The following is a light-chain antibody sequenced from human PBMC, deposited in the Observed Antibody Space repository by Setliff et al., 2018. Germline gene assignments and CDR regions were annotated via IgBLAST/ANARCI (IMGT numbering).Light chain of an antibody. CDR2: DVS. V-gene: IGLV2-11*01. Sequence: QSALTQPASVSGSPGQSITISCTGTSSDVGDYNSVSWYQQHPGKAPKLMIYDVSKRPSGVPDRFSGSKSGNTASLTISGLQAEDEADYYCCSYAGSYTVLFGGGTKVTVL. CDR1: SSDVGDYNS. CDR3: CSYAGSYTVL. J-gene: IGLJ2*01.